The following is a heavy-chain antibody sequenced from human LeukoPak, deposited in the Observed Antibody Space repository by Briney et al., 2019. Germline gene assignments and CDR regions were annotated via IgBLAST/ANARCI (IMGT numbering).Heavy chain of an antibody. CDR1: GYSITSDYY. CDR2: INHSGST. CDR3: ARGPPPVLRYFDWLSRMFDY. V-gene: IGHV4-38-2*02. J-gene: IGHJ4*02. D-gene: IGHD3-9*01. Sequence: SETLSLTCTVSGYSITSDYYWGWIRQPPGKGLEWIGEINHSGSTNYNPSLKSQVTISVDTSKNQFSLKLSSVTAADTAVYYCARGPPPVLRYFDWLSRMFDYWGQGTLVTVSS.